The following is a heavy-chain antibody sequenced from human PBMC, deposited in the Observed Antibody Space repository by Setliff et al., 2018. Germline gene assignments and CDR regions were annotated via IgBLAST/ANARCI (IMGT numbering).Heavy chain of an antibody. Sequence: KPSETLSLTCAVYGESFSGYFWSWIRQTPEKGLEWIGEISHSGNTNYNPSFKSRVTISIDTSKNQFSPKVNSVTAADTAVYFCARVLVLGYNWFDPWGQGTLVTVSS. CDR1: GESFSGYF. D-gene: IGHD3-10*01. V-gene: IGHV4-34*01. CDR2: ISHSGNT. CDR3: ARVLVLGYNWFDP. J-gene: IGHJ5*02.